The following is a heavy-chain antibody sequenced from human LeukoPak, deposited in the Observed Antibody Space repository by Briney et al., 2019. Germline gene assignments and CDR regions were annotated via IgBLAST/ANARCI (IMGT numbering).Heavy chain of an antibody. CDR1: GLTFSSHS. D-gene: IGHD4-11*01. J-gene: IGHJ3*02. CDR3: ARGYTNYGYVFDI. Sequence: GGSLRLSCAASGLTFSSHSMNWVRQAPGKGLERVSSISSSSSYIYYVDSVKGRFTVSRDNAKNSLYLQMNSLRAEDTAVYYCARGYTNYGYVFDIWGQGTMVAVSS. V-gene: IGHV3-21*01. CDR2: ISSSSSYI.